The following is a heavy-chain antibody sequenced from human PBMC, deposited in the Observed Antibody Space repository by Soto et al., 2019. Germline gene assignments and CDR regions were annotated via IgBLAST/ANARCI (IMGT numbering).Heavy chain of an antibody. V-gene: IGHV1-8*01. D-gene: IGHD2-15*01. CDR1: GYTFTTYD. J-gene: IGHJ5*02. Sequence: ASVKVSCKASGYTFTTYDINCVRQATGQGLEWMGWMNPTSGSTGYAQNFQGRVTMTRDTSISTAYMELSSLRSEDTAVYYCARGNGGVLAATHWFDPWGQGTLVTVSS. CDR2: MNPTSGST. CDR3: ARGNGGVLAATHWFDP.